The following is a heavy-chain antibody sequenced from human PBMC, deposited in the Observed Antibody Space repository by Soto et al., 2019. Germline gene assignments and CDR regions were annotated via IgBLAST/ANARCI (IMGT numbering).Heavy chain of an antibody. CDR2: ISSTGSPM. J-gene: IGHJ4*02. Sequence: GGSLRLSCEASGFTFKIYDMNWVRQAPGKGLEWVSYISSTGSPMYYAESVKGRFTISRDNAKNSLFLQMNSLRGEDTAIYFCARATRRSTLVRGVTTALDYWGQGALATVSS. CDR1: GFTFKIYD. CDR3: ARATRRSTLVRGVTTALDY. V-gene: IGHV3-21*01. D-gene: IGHD3-10*01.